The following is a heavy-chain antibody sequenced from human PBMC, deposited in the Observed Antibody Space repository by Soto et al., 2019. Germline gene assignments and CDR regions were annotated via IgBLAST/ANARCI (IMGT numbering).Heavy chain of an antibody. D-gene: IGHD2-2*01. Sequence: GGSLRLSCTVSGFAFNNYGINWVRRAPGQGLEWVSSISKSDYTYYSDSVKGRFTISRDNAKNSVSLQMNTLRVEDTAVYYCAREDSIIIPAVSDFWGQGTQVTVS. CDR2: ISKSDYT. V-gene: IGHV3-21*01. CDR3: AREDSIIIPAVSDF. CDR1: GFAFNNYG. J-gene: IGHJ4*02.